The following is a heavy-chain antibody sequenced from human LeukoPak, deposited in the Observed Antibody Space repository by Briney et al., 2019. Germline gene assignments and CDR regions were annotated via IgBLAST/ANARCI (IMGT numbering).Heavy chain of an antibody. Sequence: GGSLRLSCAASGFTFSSYAMSWVRRAPGKGLEWVSAISGSGGSTYYADSVKGRFTISRDNSKNTLYLQMNSLRAEDTAVYYCAKVMVRGVIVPNWFDPWGQGTLVTVSS. D-gene: IGHD3-10*01. CDR1: GFTFSSYA. V-gene: IGHV3-23*01. CDR2: ISGSGGST. CDR3: AKVMVRGVIVPNWFDP. J-gene: IGHJ5*02.